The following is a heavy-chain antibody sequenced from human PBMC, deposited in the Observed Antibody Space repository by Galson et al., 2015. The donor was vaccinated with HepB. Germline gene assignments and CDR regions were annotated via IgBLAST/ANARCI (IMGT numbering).Heavy chain of an antibody. CDR3: AKEGGPHSSSDAVDI. V-gene: IGHV3-74*01. J-gene: IGHJ3*02. CDR2: INSDGSST. CDR1: GFTFSSYW. Sequence: SLRLSCAASGFTFSSYWMHWVRQAPGKGLVWVSRINSDGSSTSYADSVKGRFTISRDNAKNTLYLQMNSLRAEDTAVYYCAKEGGPHSSSDAVDIWGQGTMVTVSS. D-gene: IGHD6-6*01.